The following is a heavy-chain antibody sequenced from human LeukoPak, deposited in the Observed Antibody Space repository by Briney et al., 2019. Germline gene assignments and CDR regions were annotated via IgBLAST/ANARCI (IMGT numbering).Heavy chain of an antibody. J-gene: IGHJ3*02. CDR2: IKEDGSAK. D-gene: IGHD2-15*01. V-gene: IGHV3-7*01. CDR3: ARDYDYFSGHNLDAYDI. CDR1: GLSLSSYW. Sequence: GGSLRLSCAASGLSLSSYWMTWVRQAPGKGLEWVANIKEDGSAKSYVDSVKGRFTISRDNAKNSLYLQMNSLRVEDTAVYYCARDYDYFSGHNLDAYDIWGQGTTVIVSS.